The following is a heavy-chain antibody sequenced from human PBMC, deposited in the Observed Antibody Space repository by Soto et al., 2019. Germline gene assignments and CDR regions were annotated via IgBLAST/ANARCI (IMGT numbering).Heavy chain of an antibody. J-gene: IGHJ5*01. V-gene: IGHV3-23*01. D-gene: IGHD1-1*01. CDR1: GFSLGPYG. CDR2: FGGGSGAI. CDR3: ARWNGFGDS. Sequence: VGSLRLSCAVSGFSLGPYGVTWVRQTPEKGLEWVTGFGGGSGAIFYADSVRGRFTISRDSSTAYLQMNNLRPEDTADYFCARWNGFGDSWGQGSLVTVSS.